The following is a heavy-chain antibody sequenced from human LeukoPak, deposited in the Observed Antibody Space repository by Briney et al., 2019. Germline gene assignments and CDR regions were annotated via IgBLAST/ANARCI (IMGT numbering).Heavy chain of an antibody. D-gene: IGHD5-24*01. CDR2: LYSGDTT. V-gene: IGHV3-66*01. CDR1: GFTFSSYS. Sequence: PGGSLRLSCAASGFTFSSYSMNWVRQAPGKGLEWVSILYSGDTTHYADSVKGRFVISRDNSKNTLYLQMNSLRAEDTAVYYCAMATRWLNFDYWGQGTLVTVSS. CDR3: AMATRWLNFDY. J-gene: IGHJ4*02.